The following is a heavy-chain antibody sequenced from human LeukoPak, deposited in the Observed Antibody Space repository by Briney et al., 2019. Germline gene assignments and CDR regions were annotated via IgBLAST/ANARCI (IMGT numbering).Heavy chain of an antibody. V-gene: IGHV1-2*02. CDR1: GYTFTVYY. CDR3: ARRLGFSGSGSDY. Sequence: ASVTVSFKASGYTFTVYYMHWVRQAPGQGLEGRGWFNPNSGGTKYAQKFQGRVTMPSDTSISTAYMELSRLRSDDTAVYYCARRLGFSGSGSDYWGQGPLVTVSS. CDR2: FNPNSGGT. D-gene: IGHD3-10*01. J-gene: IGHJ4*02.